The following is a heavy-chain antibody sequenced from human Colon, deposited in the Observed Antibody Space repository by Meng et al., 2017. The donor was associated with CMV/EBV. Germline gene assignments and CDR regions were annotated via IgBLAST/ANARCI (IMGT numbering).Heavy chain of an antibody. CDR2: IKSDGSEK. CDR3: ARVGTRIVERGLDV. Sequence: GGSLRLSCAASGFTVSSNYMSWVRQAPGKGLEWVANIKSDGSEKYYVDSLMGRFIISRDNAQNSLYLQMNSLSAEDTAVYYCARVGTRIVERGLDVWGQGTTVTVSS. V-gene: IGHV3-7*01. CDR1: GFTVSSNY. J-gene: IGHJ6*02. D-gene: IGHD3-22*01.